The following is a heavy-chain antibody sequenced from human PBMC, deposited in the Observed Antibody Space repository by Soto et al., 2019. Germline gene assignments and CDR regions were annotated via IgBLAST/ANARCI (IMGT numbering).Heavy chain of an antibody. D-gene: IGHD3-10*01. J-gene: IGHJ6*02. CDR1: GFTFREFA. V-gene: IGHV3-23*01. CDR2: LDGAGGST. Sequence: PGGSLRLSWLASGFTFREFAMTWVRHVPGRGLEWVASLDGAGGSTYYAESVRGRFSISRDNSQNTLFLQMKRLTVDDTAIYYCAAPRDEYGSGVSWFTYGMGIWGQGTTVTVSS. CDR3: AAPRDEYGSGVSWFTYGMGI.